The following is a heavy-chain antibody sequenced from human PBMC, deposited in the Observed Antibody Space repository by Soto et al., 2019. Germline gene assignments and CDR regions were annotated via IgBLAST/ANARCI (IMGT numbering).Heavy chain of an antibody. V-gene: IGHV4-59*11. Sequence: QVHLQESGPGLVKPSETLSLTCSVSGGSINNHYWSWIRQPPGKGLEWIGYVYYTGSTNYNPSLKSRVTMLVDTSKRLFSLNLTSLTAADTAIYYCARANWYSEYWGQGTLVTVSS. D-gene: IGHD7-27*01. CDR2: VYYTGST. CDR1: GGSINNHY. J-gene: IGHJ4*02. CDR3: ARANWYSEY.